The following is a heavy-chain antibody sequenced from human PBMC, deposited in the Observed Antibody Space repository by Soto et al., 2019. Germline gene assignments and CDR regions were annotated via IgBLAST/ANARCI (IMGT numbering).Heavy chain of an antibody. J-gene: IGHJ6*02. V-gene: IGHV3-21*01. CDR3: AREGTYCTNGVCSGTYYYGMDV. CDR2: ISSSSSYI. D-gene: IGHD2-8*01. CDR1: VFPFSSYS. Sequence: PGGSLRLSCAASVFPFSSYSMNWVRQTPGKGLEWVSSISSSSSYIYYADSVKGRFTISRDNAKNSLYLQMNSLRAEDTAVYYCAREGTYCTNGVCSGTYYYGMDVWGQGTTVTVSS.